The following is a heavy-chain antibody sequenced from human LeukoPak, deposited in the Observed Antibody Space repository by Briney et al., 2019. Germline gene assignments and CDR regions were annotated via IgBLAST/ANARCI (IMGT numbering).Heavy chain of an antibody. Sequence: SETLSLTCAVYGGSFSGYYWSWIRQPPGKGLEWIGEINHSGSTNYNPSLKSRVTISVDTSKNQFSLKLSSVTAADTAVYYCARGGLYGDLDYWGQGTLVTVSS. J-gene: IGHJ4*02. V-gene: IGHV4-34*01. CDR1: GGSFSGYY. CDR2: INHSGST. D-gene: IGHD4-17*01. CDR3: ARGGLYGDLDY.